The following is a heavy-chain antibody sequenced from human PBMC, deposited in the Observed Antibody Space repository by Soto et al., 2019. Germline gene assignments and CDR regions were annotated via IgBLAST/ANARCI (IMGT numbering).Heavy chain of an antibody. CDR2: IYYSGSS. CDR1: GGSVSGGSYY. V-gene: IGHV4-61*01. D-gene: IGHD3-22*01. Sequence: SETLSLTCTVSGGSVSGGSYYWNWIRQPPGKGLEWIGYIYYSGSSNYNPSLKSRVTISIDTSKNQFSLKLSSVTAADTAVYYCARDALSRDSIWGQGTLVTVSS. J-gene: IGHJ1*01. CDR3: ARDALSRDSI.